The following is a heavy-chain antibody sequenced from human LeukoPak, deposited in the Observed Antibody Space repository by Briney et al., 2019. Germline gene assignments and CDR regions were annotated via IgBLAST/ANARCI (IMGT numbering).Heavy chain of an antibody. J-gene: IGHJ4*02. CDR3: ARLVYCGGDCYYLDY. CDR2: IHYSGAT. Sequence: PSETLSLTCTVSGDSISGYFWSWIRQTPGKGLEWIGYIHYSGATNYNPSLKSRVTMSVDTSKDQFSLKLSSVTAADTAVYYCARLVYCGGDCYYLDYWGQGTLVTVSS. D-gene: IGHD2-21*02. CDR1: GDSISGYF. V-gene: IGHV4-59*08.